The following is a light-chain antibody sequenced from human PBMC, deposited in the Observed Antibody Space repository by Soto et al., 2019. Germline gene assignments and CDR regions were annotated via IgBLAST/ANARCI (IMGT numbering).Light chain of an antibody. V-gene: IGKV3-11*01. J-gene: IGKJ5*01. CDR2: DAS. CDR3: QQRSNWPPVSIT. Sequence: EIVLTQSPATLSLSPGERATLSCRAGQSVSSYLAWYQQKPGQAPRLLIYDASNRATGIPARFSGSGSGTDFTLTISSLEPEDFAVYYCQQRSNWPPVSITFGQGTRLEIK. CDR1: QSVSSY.